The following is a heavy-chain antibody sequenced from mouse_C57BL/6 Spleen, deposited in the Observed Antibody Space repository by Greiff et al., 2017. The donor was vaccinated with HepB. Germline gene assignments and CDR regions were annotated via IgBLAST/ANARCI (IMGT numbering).Heavy chain of an antibody. CDR1: GFTFSDYG. Sequence: EVKVVESGGGLVKPGGSLKLSCAASGFTFSDYGMHWVRQAPEKGLEWVAYISSGSSTIYYADTVKGRFTISSDNAKNTLFLQMTSLRSEDTAMYYCARRDYYGSSYDFDYWGQGTTLTVSS. J-gene: IGHJ2*01. CDR3: ARRDYYGSSYDFDY. V-gene: IGHV5-17*01. D-gene: IGHD1-1*01. CDR2: ISSGSSTI.